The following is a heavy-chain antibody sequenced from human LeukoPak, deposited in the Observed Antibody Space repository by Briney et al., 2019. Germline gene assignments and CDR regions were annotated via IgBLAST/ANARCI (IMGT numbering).Heavy chain of an antibody. CDR3: AKTHYDLLDV. D-gene: IGHD5-12*01. V-gene: IGHV3-30-3*02. CDR1: GFTFSTHA. Sequence: GESLRLSCAVSGFTFSTHAMHWVRQAPGKGLEWVTVTSYDGRLKYYADSVKGRFTIPRDDSKSTLYLQMNSLRAEDTGTYYCAKTHYDLLDVWGQGTTVTVSS. J-gene: IGHJ6*02. CDR2: TSYDGRLK.